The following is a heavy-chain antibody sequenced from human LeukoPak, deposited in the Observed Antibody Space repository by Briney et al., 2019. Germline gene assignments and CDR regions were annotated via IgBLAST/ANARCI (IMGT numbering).Heavy chain of an antibody. D-gene: IGHD1-26*01. CDR1: GFTFSSYV. CDR3: TRDLSATARAYDY. CDR2: IAYNGGYK. V-gene: IGHV3-30*03. J-gene: IGHJ4*02. Sequence: GRSLRLSCAASGFTFSSYVMHWVRQAPGKGLEWVALIAYNGGYKYYGDSVKGRFTISRDNSKNTLDLQMNSLRVEDTAVYYCTRDLSATARAYDYWGQGTLVTVSS.